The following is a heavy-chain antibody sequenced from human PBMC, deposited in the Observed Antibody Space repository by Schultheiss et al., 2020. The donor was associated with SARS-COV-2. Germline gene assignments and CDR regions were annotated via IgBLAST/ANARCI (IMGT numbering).Heavy chain of an antibody. J-gene: IGHJ4*02. V-gene: IGHV4-4*02. CDR2: IYYSGST. CDR1: GGSISSSNW. CDR3: ARERKTFDY. Sequence: SETLSLTCAVSGGSISSSNWWSWVRQPPGKGLEWIGYIYYSGSTYYNPSLKSRVTISVDTSKNQFSLKLGSVTAADTAVYYCARERKTFDYWGQGTLVTVSS.